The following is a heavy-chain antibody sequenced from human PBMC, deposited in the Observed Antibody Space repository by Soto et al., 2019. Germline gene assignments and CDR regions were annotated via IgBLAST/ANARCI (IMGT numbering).Heavy chain of an antibody. CDR1: RFSFDSSG. J-gene: IGHJ6*02. D-gene: IGHD3-3*01. CDR2: ISNTGRYI. CDR3: ARVGPFLDYLADV. Sequence: GGSLRLSCAASRFSFDSSGINWVRQVPGKGLEWVSSISNTGRYIFYADSVKGRFTISRDNAKNSLYLEMNSLRAEDTAIYYCARVGPFLDYLADVWGQGTTVTVSS. V-gene: IGHV3-21*01.